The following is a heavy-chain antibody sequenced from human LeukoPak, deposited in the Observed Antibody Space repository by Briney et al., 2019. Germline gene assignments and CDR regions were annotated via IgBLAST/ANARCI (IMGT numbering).Heavy chain of an antibody. V-gene: IGHV4-31*03. D-gene: IGHD3-10*01. CDR2: IYYSGST. J-gene: IGHJ3*02. CDR3: ARAGGSGSYYLGGAFDI. Sequence: SQTLSLTCTVSGGSISSGGYYWSWIRQHPGKGLEWIEYIYYSGSTYYNPSLKSRVTISVDTSKNQFSLKLSSVTAADTAVYYCARAGGSGSYYLGGAFDIWGQGTMVTVSS. CDR1: GGSISSGGYY.